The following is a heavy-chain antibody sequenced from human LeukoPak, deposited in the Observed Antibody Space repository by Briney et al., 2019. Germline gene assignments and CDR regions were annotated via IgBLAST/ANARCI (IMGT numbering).Heavy chain of an antibody. CDR1: GFTFSSYA. V-gene: IGHV3-23*01. D-gene: IGHD1-7*01. CDR3: AKGRTYNWNYGWFDP. J-gene: IGHJ5*02. Sequence: GGSLRLSCAASGFTFSSYAMSWVRQAPGKGLEWVSAISGSGGSTYYADSVKGRFTISRDNSKNTLYLQMNSLRAEDTAVYYCAKGRTYNWNYGWFDPWGQGTLVTVSS. CDR2: ISGSGGST.